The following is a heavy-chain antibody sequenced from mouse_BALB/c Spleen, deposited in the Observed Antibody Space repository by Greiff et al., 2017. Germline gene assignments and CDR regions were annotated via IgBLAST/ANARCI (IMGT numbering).Heavy chain of an antibody. CDR1: GYTFTSYW. Sequence: EVQLQESGTVLARPGASVKMSCKASGYTFTSYWMHWVKQRPGPGLEWIGAIYPGNSDTSYNQKFKGKAKLTAVTSTSTAYMELSSLTNEDSAVYYCTRKDYYGSSYARDYWGQGTSVTVSS. J-gene: IGHJ4*01. D-gene: IGHD1-1*01. CDR3: TRKDYYGSSYARDY. V-gene: IGHV1-5*01. CDR2: IYPGNSDT.